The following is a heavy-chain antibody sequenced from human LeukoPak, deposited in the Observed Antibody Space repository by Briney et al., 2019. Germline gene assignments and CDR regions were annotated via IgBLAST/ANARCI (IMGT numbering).Heavy chain of an antibody. J-gene: IGHJ6*02. CDR2: ISSSSSYI. CDR1: GFTFSSYA. D-gene: IGHD5/OR15-5a*01. CDR3: ARHLPNYYYYGMDV. V-gene: IGHV3-21*01. Sequence: PGGSLRLSCAASGFTFSSYAMSWVRQAPGKGLEWVSSISSSSSYIYYADSVKGRFTISRDNAKNSLYLQMNSLRAEDTAVYYCARHLPNYYYYGMDVWGQGTTVTVSS.